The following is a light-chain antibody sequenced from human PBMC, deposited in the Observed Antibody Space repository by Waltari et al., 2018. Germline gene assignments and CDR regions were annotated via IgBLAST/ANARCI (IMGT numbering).Light chain of an antibody. CDR3: QAWDSSPVV. J-gene: IGLJ2*01. Sequence: SYELTQPPSVSVSPGQTASITCSGDKLGDNYVCWYQQKPGQSPILVIYQDSKRPSGIPERFSGYNSGKTSTLTNSGPQSMDEADYYCQAWDSSPVVFGGGTKLTVL. V-gene: IGLV3-1*01. CDR1: KLGDNY. CDR2: QDS.